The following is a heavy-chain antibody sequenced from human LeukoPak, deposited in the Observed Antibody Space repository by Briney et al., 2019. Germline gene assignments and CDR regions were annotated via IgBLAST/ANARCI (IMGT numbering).Heavy chain of an antibody. CDR2: IYYGGST. CDR3: ARVLEGSSGQHWYFDL. Sequence: PSETLSLTCTVSGGSISRSSYYWGWIRQTPGKGPEWIGSIYYGGSTYYNPSLKSRVAISVDTSKNQFSLKLSSVTAADTAVYYCARVLEGSSGQHWYFDLWGRGTLVTVSS. CDR1: GGSISRSSYY. V-gene: IGHV4-39*01. J-gene: IGHJ2*01. D-gene: IGHD6-19*01.